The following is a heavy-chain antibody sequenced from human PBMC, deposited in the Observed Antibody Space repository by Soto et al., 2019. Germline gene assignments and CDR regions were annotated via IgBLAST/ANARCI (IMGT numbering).Heavy chain of an antibody. V-gene: IGHV4-30-4*01. CDR3: ASTYSGSYVNDGMDV. J-gene: IGHJ6*02. CDR2: IYYSGST. D-gene: IGHD1-26*01. CDR1: GGSISSGDYY. Sequence: SETLSLTCTVSGGSISSGDYYWSWIRQPPGKGLEWIGYIYYSGSTYYNPSLKSRVTISVDTSKNQFSLKLSSVTAADTAVYYCASTYSGSYVNDGMDVWGQGTTVTVSS.